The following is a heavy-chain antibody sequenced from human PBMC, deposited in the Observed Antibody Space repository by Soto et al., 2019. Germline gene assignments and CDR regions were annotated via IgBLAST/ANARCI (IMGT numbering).Heavy chain of an antibody. Sequence: SETLSLTCTVSGGSISSYYWSWIRQPPGKGLEWIGYIYYSGSTNYNPSLKSRVTISVDTSKNQFSLKLSSVTAADTAVYYCARVDWNYACDYWGQGSLVTVSS. D-gene: IGHD1-7*01. CDR3: ARVDWNYACDY. CDR1: GGSISSYY. CDR2: IYYSGST. J-gene: IGHJ4*02. V-gene: IGHV4-59*01.